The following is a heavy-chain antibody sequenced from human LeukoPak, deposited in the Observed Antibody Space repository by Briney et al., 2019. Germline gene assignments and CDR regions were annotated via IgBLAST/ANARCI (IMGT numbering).Heavy chain of an antibody. V-gene: IGHV4-39*01. CDR1: GGSISSSYDY. D-gene: IGHD1-1*01. CDR2: IYYSGST. J-gene: IGHJ4*02. CDR3: ARHEDRNWYFDH. Sequence: PSETLSLTCTVSGGSISSSYDYWGWIRQPPGKGLEWIGTIYYSGSTYYNPSLKSRVTISVDTSKNQFSLKLSSVTAPDTAVYYCARHEDRNWYFDHWGQGTLVTVSS.